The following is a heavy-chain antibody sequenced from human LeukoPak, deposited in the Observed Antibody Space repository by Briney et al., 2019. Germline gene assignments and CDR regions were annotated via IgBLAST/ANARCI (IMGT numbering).Heavy chain of an antibody. CDR3: TRKYCSDGICTRPEGACEI. CDR2: IIPVLGIT. J-gene: IGHJ3*02. V-gene: IGHV1-69*05. D-gene: IGHD2-15*01. CDR1: GGTFSRYA. Sequence: GSSVRVSCKVSGGTFSRYAFIWVRQAPGQGLEWMGGIIPVLGITKYGQNFQGRVSITTGESTTTAYMELSSLISEDTAVYYCTRKYCSDGICTRPEGACEIWGQGTRVTVSS.